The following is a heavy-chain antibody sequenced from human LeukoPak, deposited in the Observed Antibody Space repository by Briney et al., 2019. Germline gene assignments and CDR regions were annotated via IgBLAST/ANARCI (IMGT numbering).Heavy chain of an antibody. CDR1: GFTFSSYG. D-gene: IGHD3-10*01. V-gene: IGHV3-30*02. CDR2: IRYDGSNK. Sequence: PGGSLRLSCAASGFTFSSYGMHWVRQAPGKGLEWVAFIRYDGSNKYYADSVKGRFTISRDNSKNTLYLQMNSLRAEDTAVYYCAKDPNYYGSGSYAQFDYWGQGTLVTVSS. CDR3: AKDPNYYGSGSYAQFDY. J-gene: IGHJ4*02.